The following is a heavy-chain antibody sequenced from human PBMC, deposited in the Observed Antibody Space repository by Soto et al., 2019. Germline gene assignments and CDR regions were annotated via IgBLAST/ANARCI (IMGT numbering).Heavy chain of an antibody. D-gene: IGHD2-2*01. CDR1: GFTVSSNY. Sequence: PGGSLRLSCAASGFTVSSNYMSWVRQAPGKGLEWVTGITGNGETTNYADSVKGRFTISRDNSKNTLYLQMNSLRAEDTAVYYCAKVDCGSSGCRLIDYWGQGTLVTVSS. V-gene: IGHV3-53*01. CDR3: AKVDCGSSGCRLIDY. CDR2: ITGNGETT. J-gene: IGHJ4*02.